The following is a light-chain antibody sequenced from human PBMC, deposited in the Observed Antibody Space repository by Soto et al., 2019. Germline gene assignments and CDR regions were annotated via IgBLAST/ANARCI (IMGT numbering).Light chain of an antibody. J-gene: IGLJ2*01. V-gene: IGLV1-36*01. Sequence: QSVLTQPPSVSAAPRQRVTISCSGSSSNVGNNAVNWYQQLPGKAPKLLIYYDDLLPSGVSDRFSGSKSGTSASLAISGLQSEDEADYYCAVWDDSRNGVVFGGGTKLTVL. CDR1: SSNVGNNA. CDR2: YDD. CDR3: AVWDDSRNGVV.